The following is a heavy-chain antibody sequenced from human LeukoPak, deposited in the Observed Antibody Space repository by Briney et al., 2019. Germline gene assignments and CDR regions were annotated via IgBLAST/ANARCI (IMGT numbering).Heavy chain of an antibody. CDR3: ARVSSVHATGFWSDELGY. CDR1: GGTFSSYD. Sequence: GASVKVSCKASGGTFSSYDISWVRQAPGQGLEWMGGIIPIFGTANYAQKFQGRVTITTDESTSTAYMELSSLRSEDTAVYYCARVSSVHATGFWSDELGYWGQGTLVTVSS. D-gene: IGHD3-3*01. V-gene: IGHV1-69*05. J-gene: IGHJ4*02. CDR2: IIPIFGTA.